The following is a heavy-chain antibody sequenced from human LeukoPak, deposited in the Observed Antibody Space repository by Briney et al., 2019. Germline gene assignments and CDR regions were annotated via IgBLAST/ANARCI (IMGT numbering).Heavy chain of an antibody. J-gene: IGHJ4*02. D-gene: IGHD5-12*01. CDR2: ISAYNGNT. CDR3: ARDPDYLNLLY. Sequence: ASVKVSCKASGYTFTSYGISWVRQAPGQGLEWMGWISAYNGNTNSAPNLQGRVTITTDTSTSTAYMELRSLRSDDTAVYYCARDPDYLNLLYWGQGTLVTVSS. CDR1: GYTFTSYG. V-gene: IGHV1-18*01.